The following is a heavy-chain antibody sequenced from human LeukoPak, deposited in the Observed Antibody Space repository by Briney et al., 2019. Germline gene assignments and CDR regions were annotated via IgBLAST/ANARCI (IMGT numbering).Heavy chain of an antibody. Sequence: SETLSLTCTVSGASISSYYWSWIRQPPGKGLEWIGYIYHSGSTNYNPSLQSRVTISVDTSKNQFSLNLNSVTAADTAVYYCARGGAARLHFQNWGQGTLVTVSS. D-gene: IGHD6-6*01. V-gene: IGHV4-59*01. J-gene: IGHJ1*01. CDR1: GASISSYY. CDR3: ARGGAARLHFQN. CDR2: IYHSGST.